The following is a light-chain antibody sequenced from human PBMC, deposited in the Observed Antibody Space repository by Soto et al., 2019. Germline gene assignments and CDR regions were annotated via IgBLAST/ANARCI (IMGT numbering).Light chain of an antibody. CDR2: KDS. V-gene: IGLV3-27*01. CDR1: VLAKKY. Sequence: SYELTQPSSVSVSPGQTAGITCSGDVLAKKYARWFQQKPGQAPVLVIYKDSERPSGIPERFSGSSSGTTVTLTISGAQVEDEADYYCYSAADNNLRVFGGGTKLTVL. CDR3: YSAADNNLRV. J-gene: IGLJ3*02.